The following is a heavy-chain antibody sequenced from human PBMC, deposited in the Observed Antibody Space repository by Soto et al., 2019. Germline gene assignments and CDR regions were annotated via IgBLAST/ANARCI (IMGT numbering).Heavy chain of an antibody. D-gene: IGHD4-17*01. CDR1: GFTFSTYD. Sequence: PGGSLRLSCVASGFTFSTYDMHWVRQAPGKGLEWVSSINRASIYIYYADSVRGRFTISRDNAKNSLYLQMDSLRVEDTAVYYCARRTVTTYHYFDYWGQGTLVTVSS. V-gene: IGHV3-21*01. CDR2: INRASIYI. CDR3: ARRTVTTYHYFDY. J-gene: IGHJ4*02.